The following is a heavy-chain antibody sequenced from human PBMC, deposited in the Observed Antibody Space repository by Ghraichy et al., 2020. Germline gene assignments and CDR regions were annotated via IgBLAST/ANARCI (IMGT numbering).Heavy chain of an antibody. V-gene: IGHV3-74*01. CDR2: INSDGSST. Sequence: GGSLRLSCAASGFTFSRNWMYWVRQAPGKGLVWVSRINSDGSSTNYADSVKGRFTISRDNAKSTLYLQMNSLRAEDTAVYYCVRDWTSSGDWGQGTLVTVSS. D-gene: IGHD3-22*01. CDR1: GFTFSRNW. J-gene: IGHJ4*02. CDR3: VRDWTSSGD.